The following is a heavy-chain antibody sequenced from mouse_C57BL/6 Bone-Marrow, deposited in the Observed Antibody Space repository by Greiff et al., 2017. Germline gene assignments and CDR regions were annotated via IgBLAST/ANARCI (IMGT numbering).Heavy chain of an antibody. CDR2: INPGSGGT. CDR1: GYAFTNYL. V-gene: IGHV1-54*01. CDR3: ARSLITTVVAWYFDV. J-gene: IGHJ1*03. D-gene: IGHD1-1*01. Sequence: QVQLQQSGAELVRPGTSVKESCKASGYAFTNYLIEWVKQRPGQGLEWIGVINPGSGGTNYNEKFKGKATLTADKSSSTAYMQLSSLTSEDSAVYFCARSLITTVVAWYFDVWGTGTTVTVAS.